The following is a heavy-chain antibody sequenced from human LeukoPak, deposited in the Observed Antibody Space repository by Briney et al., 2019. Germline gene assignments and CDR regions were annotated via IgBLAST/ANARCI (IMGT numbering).Heavy chain of an antibody. J-gene: IGHJ4*02. D-gene: IGHD3-9*01. CDR3: AKPPRVLRYFDWSFFDY. CDR2: ISGSGGST. Sequence: GGSLRLSCAASGFTFSSYAMSWVRQAPGKGLEWVSAISGSGGSTYYADSVKGRFTISRDNSKNTLYLQMNSLRAEDTAVYYCAKPPRVLRYFDWSFFDYWGQGTLVTVSS. V-gene: IGHV3-23*01. CDR1: GFTFSSYA.